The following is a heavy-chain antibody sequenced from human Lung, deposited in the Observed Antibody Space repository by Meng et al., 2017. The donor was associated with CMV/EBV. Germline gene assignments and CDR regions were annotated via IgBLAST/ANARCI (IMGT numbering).Heavy chain of an antibody. Sequence: ASXXVSXKASGYTFSSHGISWVRQAPGQGLEWMGWSSTYNGDTNYAQKFQGRVTMTTDTFTSKDYMELRSLRSDDTAVYYCARGFLWWELGGEVGFDYWGQGTLVTVSS. D-gene: IGHD1-26*01. CDR3: ARGFLWWELGGEVGFDY. CDR2: SSTYNGDT. V-gene: IGHV1-18*01. CDR1: GYTFSSHG. J-gene: IGHJ4*02.